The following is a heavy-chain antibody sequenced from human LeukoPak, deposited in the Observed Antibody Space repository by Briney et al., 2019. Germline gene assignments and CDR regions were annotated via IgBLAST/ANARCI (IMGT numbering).Heavy chain of an antibody. D-gene: IGHD5-24*01. CDR1: GDSVSTNSAA. V-gene: IGHV6-1*01. J-gene: IGHJ4*02. Sequence: SQTLSLTCAISGDSVSTNSAAWNWMRQSPSRGLEWLGRTYFLSRWYNEYATSVQGRITINPDTSRNHFSRQLNSVSPEDTAVYYCARWQHGPRYFDYWGQGTLVSVSS. CDR3: ARWQHGPRYFDY. CDR2: TYFLSRWYN.